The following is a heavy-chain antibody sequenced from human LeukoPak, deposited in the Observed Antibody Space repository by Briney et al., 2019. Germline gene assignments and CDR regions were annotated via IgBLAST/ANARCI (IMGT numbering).Heavy chain of an antibody. CDR2: INAGNGNT. J-gene: IGHJ6*02. Sequence: GASVKVSCKASGYTFTSYAMHWVRQAPGQRLEWMGWINAGNGNTKYSQKFQGRVTITRDTSASTAYMELSSLRSEDTAVYYCARPQDRIVGATEDYYYYGMDVWGQGTTVTVSS. CDR1: GYTFTSYA. D-gene: IGHD1-26*01. V-gene: IGHV1-3*01. CDR3: ARPQDRIVGATEDYYYYGMDV.